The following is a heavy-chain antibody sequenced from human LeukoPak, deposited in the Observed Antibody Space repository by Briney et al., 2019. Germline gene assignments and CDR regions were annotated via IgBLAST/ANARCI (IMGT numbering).Heavy chain of an antibody. V-gene: IGHV1-18*01. CDR2: ISAYNGNT. D-gene: IGHD3-9*01. CDR1: GGTFTSYG. J-gene: IGHJ4*02. CDR3: ARDQYYDILTGYDY. Sequence: ASVKVSCKASGGTFTSYGISWVRQAPGQGLEWMGWISAYNGNTNYAQKLQGRVTMTTDTSTSTAYMELRSLRSDDTAVYYCARDQYYDILTGYDYWGQGTLVTVSS.